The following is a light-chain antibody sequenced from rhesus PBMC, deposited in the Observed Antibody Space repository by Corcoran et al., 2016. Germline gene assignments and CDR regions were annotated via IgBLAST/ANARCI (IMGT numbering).Light chain of an antibody. J-gene: IGKJ2*01. CDR1: QSLVHSNGNIY. Sequence: DVVMTQSLLALPITPGQPASISCRSSQSLVHSNGNIYLSWSQQKPGQPQRLLIYKVSNRYSGVPDRFSGSGAGTDFTLKISRVEAEDIGIYYCIQYTHIPYSFGQGTKVEIK. V-gene: IGKV2-65*01. CDR2: KVS. CDR3: IQYTHIPYS.